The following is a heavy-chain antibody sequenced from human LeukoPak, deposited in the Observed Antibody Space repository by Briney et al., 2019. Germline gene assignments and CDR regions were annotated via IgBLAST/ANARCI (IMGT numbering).Heavy chain of an antibody. D-gene: IGHD5-18*01. J-gene: IGHJ6*02. Sequence: PGGSLRLSCAVSSFTFSSYVMSWVRQAQGKGLECVSAISGSGRNTYYADSVKGRFTISRDNSKNTLYLQMNSLRAEDTAVYYCARVSGTIQIWPQPFGDGMDVWGQGTTVTVSS. CDR1: SFTFSSYV. CDR3: ARVSGTIQIWPQPFGDGMDV. CDR2: ISGSGRNT. V-gene: IGHV3-23*01.